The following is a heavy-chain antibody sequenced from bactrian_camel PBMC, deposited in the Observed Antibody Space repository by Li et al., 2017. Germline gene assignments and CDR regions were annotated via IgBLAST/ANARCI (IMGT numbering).Heavy chain of an antibody. V-gene: IGHV3-1*01. CDR1: EFTFEDSD. Sequence: VQLVESGGGSVQAGGSLTLSCTASEFTFEDSDVGWYRQVPDFPCEWISTIRADGSKTYADSVKGRFTISRDAANNTIYLEMNNLQSEDTGMYHCAADFPPFGGTWPRRPPTFGMDYWGEGTQVTVS. J-gene: IGHJ7*01. CDR2: IRADGSKT. D-gene: IGHD7*01.